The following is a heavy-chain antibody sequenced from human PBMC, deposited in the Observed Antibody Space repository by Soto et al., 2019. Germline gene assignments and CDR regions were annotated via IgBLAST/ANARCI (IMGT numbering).Heavy chain of an antibody. CDR2: IIPIFGTA. D-gene: IGHD3-22*01. V-gene: IGHV1-69*13. CDR3: ARALLHYYHSSGYPGFDY. CDR1: GGTFSSYA. J-gene: IGHJ4*02. Sequence: SVKVSCKASGGTFSSYAISWVRQAPGQGLEWMGGIIPIFGTANYAQKFQGRVTITADESTSTAYMELSSLRSEDTAVYYCARALLHYYHSSGYPGFDYWGQGTLVTVSS.